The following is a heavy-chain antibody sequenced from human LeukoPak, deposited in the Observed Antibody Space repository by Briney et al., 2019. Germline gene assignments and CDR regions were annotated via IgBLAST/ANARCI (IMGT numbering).Heavy chain of an antibody. CDR3: ARGRGDGSGIEYYFDY. V-gene: IGHV4-30-4*01. CDR2: IYYSGST. D-gene: IGHD3-10*01. CDR1: GGSISSGDYY. Sequence: SQTLSLTCTVSGGSISSGDYYWSWIRQPPGKGLEWIGYIYYSGSTYYNPSLKSRVTISVDTSKNQFSLKLSSVTAADTAAYYCARGRGDGSGIEYYFDYWGQGTLVTVSS. J-gene: IGHJ4*02.